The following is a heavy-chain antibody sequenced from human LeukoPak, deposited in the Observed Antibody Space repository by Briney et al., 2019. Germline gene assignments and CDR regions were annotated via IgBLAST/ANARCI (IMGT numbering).Heavy chain of an antibody. CDR2: IRYDENEK. CDR3: AKGYCTTTNCYTYYYYYIDV. Sequence: GGSLRLTCAASGFIFNTYGMHWVRQAPGKGLEWVAFIRYDENEKYYADSVRGRFSISRDNSKNTLYLQMNGLRAEDTAVYYCAKGYCTTTNCYTYYYYYIDVWGKGTTVTVSS. V-gene: IGHV3-30*02. J-gene: IGHJ6*03. CDR1: GFIFNTYG. D-gene: IGHD2-2*02.